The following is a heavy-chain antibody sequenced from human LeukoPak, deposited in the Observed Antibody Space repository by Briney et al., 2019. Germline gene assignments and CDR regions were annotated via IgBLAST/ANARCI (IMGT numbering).Heavy chain of an antibody. V-gene: IGHV3-13*01. CDR3: TRGLCASCYGDSGLDP. J-gene: IGHJ5*02. CDR2: LSTTGDT. D-gene: IGHD2-2*01. Sequence: PGGSLRLSCADAGFTISRYDIHWVRQVTGKGLEWVSFLSTTGDTYYQDSMKGRFTISRDTVRNSVYLQMGSLRPDDTVVYYCTRGLCASCYGDSGLDPWGQGTLVTVSS. CDR1: GFTISRYD.